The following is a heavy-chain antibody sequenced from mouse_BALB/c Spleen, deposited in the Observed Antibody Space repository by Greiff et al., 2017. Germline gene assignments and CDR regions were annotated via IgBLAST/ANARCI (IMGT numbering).Heavy chain of an antibody. D-gene: IGHD1-1*01. CDR3: ARTADYGSPAWFAY. V-gene: IGHV1-9*01. CDR2: ILPGSGST. Sequence: QVQLKQSGAELMKPGASVKISCKATGYTFSSYWIEWVKQRPGHGLEWIGEILPGSGSTNYNEKFKGKATFTADTSSNTAYMQLSSLTSEDSAVYYCARTADYGSPAWFAYWGQGTLVTVSA. CDR1: GYTFSSYW. J-gene: IGHJ3*01.